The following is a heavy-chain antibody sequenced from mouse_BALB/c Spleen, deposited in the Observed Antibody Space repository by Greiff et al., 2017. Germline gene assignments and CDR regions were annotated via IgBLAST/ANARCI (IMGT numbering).Heavy chain of an antibody. J-gene: IGHJ1*01. CDR3: ARNWDWYFDV. D-gene: IGHD4-1*01. V-gene: IGHV1S56*01. CDR1: GYTFTSYY. Sequence: VQLQQPGAELVRPGASVRISCKASGYTFTSYYIHWVKQRPGQGLEWIGWIYPGNVNTKYNEKFKGKATLTADKSSSTAYMQLSSLTSEDSAVYFCARNWDWYFDVWGAGTTVTVSS. CDR2: IYPGNVNT.